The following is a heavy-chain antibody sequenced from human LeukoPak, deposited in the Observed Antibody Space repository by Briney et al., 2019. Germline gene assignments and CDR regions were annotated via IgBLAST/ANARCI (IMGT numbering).Heavy chain of an antibody. CDR2: IYYSGST. J-gene: IGHJ5*02. CDR1: GGSISSYY. Sequence: SETLSLTCTVSGGSISSYYWSWIRQPPGKGLEWIGYIYYSGSTNYNPSLKSRVTISVDTSKNRFSLKLSSVTAADTAVYYCARDVRHRYCSSSSCYWGWLDPWGQGTLVTVSS. D-gene: IGHD2-2*01. V-gene: IGHV4-59*01. CDR3: ARDVRHRYCSSSSCYWGWLDP.